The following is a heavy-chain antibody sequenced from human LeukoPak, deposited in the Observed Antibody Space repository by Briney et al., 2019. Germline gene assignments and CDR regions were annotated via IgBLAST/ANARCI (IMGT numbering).Heavy chain of an antibody. CDR2: IYHSGST. Sequence: SGTLSLTCAVSGDSISSSNWWSWVRQPPGKGLEWIGEIYHSGSTKYNPSLKSRVTISLDKSKNQFSLRLSSVTAADTAVYHCARLPLAYYYGMDVWGQGTTVTVSS. J-gene: IGHJ6*02. CDR1: GDSISSSNW. V-gene: IGHV4-4*02. CDR3: ARLPLAYYYGMDV.